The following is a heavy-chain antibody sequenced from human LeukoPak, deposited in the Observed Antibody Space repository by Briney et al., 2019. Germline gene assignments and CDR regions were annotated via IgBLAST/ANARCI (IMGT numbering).Heavy chain of an antibody. V-gene: IGHV3-48*03. CDR2: ISTSGSTI. Sequence: PGGSLRLSCAASGFTFSSYEMNWVRQAPGKGLEWVSYISTSGSTIYYADSVKGRFTISRDNAKNSLYLQMNSLRAEDTAVYYCAGDPPYGPFDYWGQGTLVTVSS. CDR1: GFTFSSYE. CDR3: AGDPPYGPFDY. J-gene: IGHJ4*02. D-gene: IGHD3-10*01.